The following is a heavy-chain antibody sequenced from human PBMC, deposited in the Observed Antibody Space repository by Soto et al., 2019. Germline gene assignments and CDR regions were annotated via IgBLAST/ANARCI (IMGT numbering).Heavy chain of an antibody. CDR3: ARDHSSGWYSDY. CDR1: GYTFTSYG. D-gene: IGHD6-19*01. Sequence: ASVKVSCKASGYTFTSYGISWGRQAPGQGLEWMGWISAYNGNTNYAQKLQGRVTMTTDTSTSTAYMELRSLRSDDTAVYYCARDHSSGWYSDYWGKGTLVTVSS. J-gene: IGHJ4*02. V-gene: IGHV1-18*01. CDR2: ISAYNGNT.